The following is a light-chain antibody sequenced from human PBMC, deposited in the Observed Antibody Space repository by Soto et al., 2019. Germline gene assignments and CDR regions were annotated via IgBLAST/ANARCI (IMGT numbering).Light chain of an antibody. J-gene: IGLJ3*02. CDR1: SSNLGAGYD. Sequence: QSVLPQPPSVSGAPGQRVTIACTGSSSNLGAGYDVKWYQQLPGTAPKLLIHGNSNRPSGVPDRFSGSKSGTSASLAITGLQAEDEADYYCQSYDSSLSGWVFGGGTKLTVL. CDR3: QSYDSSLSGWV. CDR2: GNS. V-gene: IGLV1-40*01.